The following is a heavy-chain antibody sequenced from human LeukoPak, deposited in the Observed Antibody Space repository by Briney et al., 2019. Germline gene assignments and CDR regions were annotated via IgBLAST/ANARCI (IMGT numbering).Heavy chain of an antibody. V-gene: IGHV3-33*01. CDR2: IWYDGSNK. CDR1: GFTFSSYG. J-gene: IGHJ5*02. D-gene: IGHD6-19*01. CDR3: ARDRSSGWYYNWFDP. Sequence: GGSLRLSCAASGFTFSSYGMHWVRQAPGKGLEWVAVIWYDGSNKYYADSVKGRFTISRDNSKNTLYLQMNSLRAEDTAVYYCARDRSSGWYYNWFDPWGQGTLVTVSS.